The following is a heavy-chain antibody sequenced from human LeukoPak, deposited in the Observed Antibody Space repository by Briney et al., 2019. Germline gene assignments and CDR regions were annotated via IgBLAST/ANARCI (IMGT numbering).Heavy chain of an antibody. CDR2: INHSGST. D-gene: IGHD4-17*01. CDR1: GGSFSGYY. J-gene: IGHJ5*02. V-gene: IGHV4-34*01. CDR3: ARDGDYPTRLNWFDP. Sequence: PSDTLSLTRAVYGGSFSGYYWSSIRHPPGKGLEWIGEINHSGSTNYNPSLKSRVTISVATSKNQFSLKLSSVTAADTAVYYCARDGDYPTRLNWFDPWGEGTLVTVSS.